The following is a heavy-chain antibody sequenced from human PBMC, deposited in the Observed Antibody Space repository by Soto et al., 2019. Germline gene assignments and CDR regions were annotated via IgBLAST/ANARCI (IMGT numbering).Heavy chain of an antibody. CDR3: ARILGFCSGGSCDY. CDR2: INAGNGNT. V-gene: IGHV1-3*01. J-gene: IGHJ4*02. Sequence: ASVKVSCKASGGTFSSYGISWVRQAPGQGLEWMGWINAGNGNTKYSQKFQGRVTITRDTSASTAYMELSSLRSEDSAVYYCARILGFCSGGSCDYWGQGTLVTVSS. D-gene: IGHD2-15*01. CDR1: GGTFSSYG.